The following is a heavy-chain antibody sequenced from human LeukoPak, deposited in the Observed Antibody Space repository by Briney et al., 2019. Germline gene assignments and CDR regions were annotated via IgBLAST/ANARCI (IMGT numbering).Heavy chain of an antibody. CDR1: GFTFSSYS. D-gene: IGHD6-13*01. Sequence: PGGSLRLSCAASGFTFSSYSMNWVRQAPGKGLEWVSSISSSSSYIYYADSVKGRFTISRDNAKNSLYLQMNSLRAEDTAVYYCARVIAAAGIADAFDIWGQGTMVTVSS. J-gene: IGHJ3*02. V-gene: IGHV3-21*01. CDR2: ISSSSSYI. CDR3: ARVIAAAGIADAFDI.